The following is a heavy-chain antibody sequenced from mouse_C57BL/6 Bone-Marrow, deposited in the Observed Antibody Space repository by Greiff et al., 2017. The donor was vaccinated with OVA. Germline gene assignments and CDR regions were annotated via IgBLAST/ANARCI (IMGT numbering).Heavy chain of an antibody. V-gene: IGHV1-50*01. J-gene: IGHJ3*01. CDR2: IDPSDSYT. D-gene: IGHD2-2*01. CDR1: GYTFTSYW. Sequence: QVQLQQSGAELVKPGASVKLSCKASGYTFTSYWMQWVKQRPGQGLEWIGEIDPSDSYTNYNQKFKGKATLTVDTSSSTAYMQLSSLTSEDSAVYYCARYGYPWFAYWGQGTLVTVSA. CDR3: ARYGYPWFAY.